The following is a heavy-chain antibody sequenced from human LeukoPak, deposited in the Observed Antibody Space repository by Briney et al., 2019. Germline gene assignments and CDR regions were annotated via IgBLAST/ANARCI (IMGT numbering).Heavy chain of an antibody. J-gene: IGHJ4*02. CDR3: ARVREQQLVRGGYFDY. D-gene: IGHD6-13*01. Sequence: GGSLRLSCAASGFTVSSNYMSWVRQAPGKGLEWVSVIYSGGSTYYADSVKGRFTISRDNSKNTLYLQMNSLRAEDTAVYYCARVREQQLVRGGYFDYWGQGTLVTVSS. CDR2: IYSGGST. CDR1: GFTVSSNY. V-gene: IGHV3-66*01.